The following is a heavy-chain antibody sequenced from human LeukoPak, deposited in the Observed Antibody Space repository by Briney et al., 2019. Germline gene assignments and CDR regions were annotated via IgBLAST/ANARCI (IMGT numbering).Heavy chain of an antibody. CDR3: ARDQEVRYSSSWYYYYMDV. CDR2: ISSSSSII. D-gene: IGHD6-13*01. J-gene: IGHJ6*03. Sequence: GSLRLSCAVSGFTFSSYSMNWVRQAPGKGLEWVSYISSSSSIIYYADSVKGRFTISRDNAKNSLYLQMNSLRAEDTAVYYCARDQEVRYSSSWYYYYMDVWGKGTTVTVSS. V-gene: IGHV3-48*04. CDR1: GFTFSSYS.